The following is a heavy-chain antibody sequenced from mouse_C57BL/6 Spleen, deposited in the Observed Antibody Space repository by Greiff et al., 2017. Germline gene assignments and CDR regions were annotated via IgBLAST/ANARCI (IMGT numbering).Heavy chain of an antibody. CDR2: INPGSGGT. J-gene: IGHJ2*01. CDR1: GYAFTNYL. Sequence: VQGVESGAELVRPGTSVKVSCKASGYAFTNYLIEWVKQRPGQGLEWIGVINPGSGGTNYNEKFKGKATLTADKSSSTAYMQLSSLTSEDAAVYFCSRGAAHYFDYWGQGTTLTVSS. CDR3: SRGAAHYFDY. V-gene: IGHV1-54*01. D-gene: IGHD6-1*01.